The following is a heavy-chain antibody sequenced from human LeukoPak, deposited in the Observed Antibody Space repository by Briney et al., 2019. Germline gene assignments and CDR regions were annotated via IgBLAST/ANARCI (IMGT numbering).Heavy chain of an antibody. Sequence: PGGSLRLSCAASGFTFSDYYMSWIRQAPGKGPEWVSYISSSGSTIYYADSVKGRFTISRDNAKNSLYLQMNSLRAEDTAVYYCASYCSSTSCLGGNWFDPWGQGTLVTVSS. J-gene: IGHJ5*02. D-gene: IGHD2-2*01. V-gene: IGHV3-11*01. CDR3: ASYCSSTSCLGGNWFDP. CDR1: GFTFSDYY. CDR2: ISSSGSTI.